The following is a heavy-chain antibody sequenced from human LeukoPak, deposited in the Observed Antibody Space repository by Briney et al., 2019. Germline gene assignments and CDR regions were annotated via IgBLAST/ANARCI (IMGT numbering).Heavy chain of an antibody. V-gene: IGHV1-8*01. CDR3: ARGSEAYYYGSGSSTGMDV. CDR1: GYTFTSYD. J-gene: IGHJ6*02. CDR2: MNPNSGNT. Sequence: ASVKVSCKASGYTFTSYDINWVRQATGQGLEWMGWMNPNSGNTGYAQKFQGRVTMTRNTSISTAYMELSSLRSEDTAVYYCARGSEAYYYGSGSSTGMDVWGQGTTVTVSS. D-gene: IGHD3-10*01.